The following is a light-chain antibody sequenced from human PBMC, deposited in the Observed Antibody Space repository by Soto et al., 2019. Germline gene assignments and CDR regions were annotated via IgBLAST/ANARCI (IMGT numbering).Light chain of an antibody. CDR3: QQYGYSPIT. J-gene: IGKJ5*01. CDR1: QSVSIL. Sequence: EIVMTQSPAPLSVSPGERATLSCRASQSVSILLAWYQQKPGQAPRLLIHGATTRATGIPARFSGSGSGTECTLTISRLEPEDVAVYYCQQYGYSPITLGQGTRLEIK. V-gene: IGKV3-15*01. CDR2: GAT.